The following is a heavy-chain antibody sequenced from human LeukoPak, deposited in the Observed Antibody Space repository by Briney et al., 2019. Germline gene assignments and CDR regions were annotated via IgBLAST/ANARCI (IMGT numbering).Heavy chain of an antibody. Sequence: SETLSLTCAVYGGSFSGYYWSWIRQPPGKGLEWIGEINHSGSTNYNPSLKSRVTISVDTSKNQFSLKLSSVTAADTAVYYCARETGYSYGHDYWGQGTLVTVSS. J-gene: IGHJ4*02. CDR3: ARETGYSYGHDY. CDR1: GGSFSGYY. D-gene: IGHD5-18*01. V-gene: IGHV4-34*01. CDR2: INHSGST.